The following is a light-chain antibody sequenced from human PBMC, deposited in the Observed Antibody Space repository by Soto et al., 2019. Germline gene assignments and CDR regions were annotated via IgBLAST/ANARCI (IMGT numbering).Light chain of an antibody. V-gene: IGLV2-23*03. Sequence: HSALTQPASVSGSPGQSITISCTGTSSDVGSYNLVSWYQQHPGKAPQLMIYEGSKRPSGISNRFSGSKSGNTASLTISGLQAEDEADYYCCSYAGSSTFVFGGGTKVTVL. CDR3: CSYAGSSTFV. CDR1: SSDVGSYNL. CDR2: EGS. J-gene: IGLJ2*01.